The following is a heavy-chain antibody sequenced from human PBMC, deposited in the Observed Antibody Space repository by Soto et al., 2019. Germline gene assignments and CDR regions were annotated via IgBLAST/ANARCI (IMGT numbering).Heavy chain of an antibody. CDR2: ISYDGSNT. CDR1: GFTFSSYQ. Sequence: PGGSLRLSCSASGFTFSSYQMHWVRQAPGKGLEWVALISYDGSNTYYADSVKGRLTISRDNSKNKLYLQVSSLRAEDTAVYYCARQARPYGSGSYYNNYWGQGTLVTVSS. CDR3: ARQARPYGSGSYYNNY. V-gene: IGHV3-30-3*01. J-gene: IGHJ4*02. D-gene: IGHD3-10*01.